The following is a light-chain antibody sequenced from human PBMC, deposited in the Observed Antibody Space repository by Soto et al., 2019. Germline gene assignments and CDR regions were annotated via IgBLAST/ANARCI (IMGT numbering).Light chain of an antibody. CDR3: QQRRDWPGPT. Sequence: EIVLTQSPGTLCLXXGERATVSCRASQSVSNNYLAXXXXXPXQAPGLLLYGASNRATGIPDRFSGSGSGTGFSLTISRLEPEDFAVYYCQQRRDWPGPTFGQGTRLEI. V-gene: IGKV3D-20*02. CDR2: GAS. J-gene: IGKJ5*01. CDR1: QSVSNNY.